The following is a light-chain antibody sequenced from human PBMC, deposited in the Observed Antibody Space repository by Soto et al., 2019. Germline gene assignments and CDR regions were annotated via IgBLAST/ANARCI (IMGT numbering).Light chain of an antibody. CDR2: DAS. V-gene: IGKV1-5*01. J-gene: IGKJ1*01. CDR3: QQYNNYWT. Sequence: DIQMTQSPSSLSASVGDRVTITCRASQSISSYLNWYQQKPGKAPKLLIYDASSLESGVPSRLSGSGSATEFTLTISSLQPDDFATYYCQQYNNYWTFGQGTKVDI. CDR1: QSISSY.